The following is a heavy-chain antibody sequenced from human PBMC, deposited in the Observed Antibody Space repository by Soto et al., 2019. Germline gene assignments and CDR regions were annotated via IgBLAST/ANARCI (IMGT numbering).Heavy chain of an antibody. J-gene: IGHJ4*02. CDR1: ACSIRGHY. CDR2: VYYRWST. D-gene: IGHD5-18*01. Sequence: SVIRCLSYGVSACSIRGHYWGWLRQPPGKGLEWIGDVYYRWSTSYSPSLKSRVNISVDTSKNQFALKLASVTAADTAVYYCRRDLKQSSYYYFDYRGQGALVTGSS. CDR3: RRDLKQSSYYYFDY. V-gene: IGHV4-59*11.